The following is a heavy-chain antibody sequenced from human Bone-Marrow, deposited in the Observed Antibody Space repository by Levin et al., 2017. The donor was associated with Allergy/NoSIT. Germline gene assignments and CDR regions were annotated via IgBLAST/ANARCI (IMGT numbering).Heavy chain of an antibody. J-gene: IGHJ4*02. CDR2: VYSSGST. D-gene: IGHD6-19*01. Sequence: SETLSLTCSVSGGSINTHYWSWIRRPPGRGLEWIGYVYSSGSTNYNPSLKSRVTISADTSKNQFSLRVSSLTAADTAVYYCAHLQYTNGWFVDYWGQGLLVTVSS. CDR1: GGSINTHY. V-gene: IGHV4-59*11. CDR3: AHLQYTNGWFVDY.